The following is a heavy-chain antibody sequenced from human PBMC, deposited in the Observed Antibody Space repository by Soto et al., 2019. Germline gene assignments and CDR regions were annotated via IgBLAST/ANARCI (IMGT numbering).Heavy chain of an antibody. CDR1: GFTFSSYG. CDR2: IWYDGSNK. Sequence: PGGSLRLSCAASGFTFSSYGMHWVRQAPGKGLEWVAVIWYDGSNKYYADSVKGRFTISRDNSKNTLYLQMNSLRAEDTAVYYCARDLKQQLVLTYYYYGMDVWGQGTTVTVSS. V-gene: IGHV3-33*01. CDR3: ARDLKQQLVLTYYYYGMDV. J-gene: IGHJ6*02. D-gene: IGHD6-13*01.